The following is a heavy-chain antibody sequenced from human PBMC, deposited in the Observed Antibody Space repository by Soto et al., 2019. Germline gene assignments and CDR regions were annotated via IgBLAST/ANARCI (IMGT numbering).Heavy chain of an antibody. Sequence: GASVKVSCKTSGYTFTIYDINWVRQAPGQGLEWVGWMNTNSDDTRSAQKIRGRLTLTRDKSMRAVYMKLSNLRPDDTAVYYCAREWSAAGHFYGMDVWGQGTTVTV. J-gene: IGHJ6*02. V-gene: IGHV1-8*01. CDR1: GYTFTIYD. CDR2: MNTNSDDT. D-gene: IGHD6-13*01. CDR3: AREWSAAGHFYGMDV.